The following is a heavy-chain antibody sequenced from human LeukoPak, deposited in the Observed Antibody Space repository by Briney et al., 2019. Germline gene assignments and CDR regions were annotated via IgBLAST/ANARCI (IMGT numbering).Heavy chain of an antibody. CDR1: GYTFTSYG. CDR2: ISAYNGIT. V-gene: IGHV1-18*01. D-gene: IGHD2-2*01. CDR3: ARVGRYCSSTSCSYFDY. J-gene: IGHJ4*02. Sequence: GASVKVSCKASGYTFTSYGISWVRQAPGQGLEWMGWISAYNGITNYAQKLQGRVTMTTDTSTSTAYMELRSLRSDDTAVYYCARVGRYCSSTSCSYFDYWGQGTLVTVSS.